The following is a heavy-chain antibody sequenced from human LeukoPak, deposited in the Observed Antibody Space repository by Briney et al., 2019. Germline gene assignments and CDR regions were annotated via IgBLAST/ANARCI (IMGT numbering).Heavy chain of an antibody. J-gene: IGHJ4*02. V-gene: IGHV4-30-4*01. D-gene: IGHD4-23*01. CDR3: ATLDYGGDSIPG. Sequence: SETLSLTCTVSGGSISSGDYYWSWIRQPPGKGLEWIGYIYHSGSTYYNPSLKSRVIISVDRSKNQFSLNLNSLTAADKAVYYCATLDYGGDSIPGWGQGTLVTVSS. CDR2: IYHSGST. CDR1: GGSISSGDYY.